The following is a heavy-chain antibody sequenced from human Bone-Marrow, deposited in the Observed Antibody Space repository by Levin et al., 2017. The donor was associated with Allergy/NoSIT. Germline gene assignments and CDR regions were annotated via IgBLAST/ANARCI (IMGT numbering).Heavy chain of an antibody. CDR1: GFTFSSYA. V-gene: IGHV3-30-3*01. CDR3: ARDQPLYYYDSSGYYSNAFDI. CDR2: ISYDGSNK. D-gene: IGHD3-22*01. J-gene: IGHJ3*02. Sequence: PGGSLRLSCAASGFTFSSYAMHWVRQAPGKGLEWVAVISYDGSNKYYADSVKGRFTISRDNSKNTLYLQMNSLRAEDTAVYYCARDQPLYYYDSSGYYSNAFDIWGQGTMVTVSS.